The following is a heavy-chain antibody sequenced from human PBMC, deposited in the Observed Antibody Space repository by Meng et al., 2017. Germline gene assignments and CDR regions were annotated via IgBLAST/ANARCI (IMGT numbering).Heavy chain of an antibody. J-gene: IGHJ4*02. CDR3: ARGPLITMIEV. D-gene: IGHD3-22*01. CDR2: IYYSGST. V-gene: IGHV4-30-4*01. CDR1: GGSISSGDYY. Sequence: QVQLQESGPGLVKPSQTPSLTCTVSGGSISSGDYYWSWIRQPPGKGLEWIGYIYYSGSTYYNPSLKSRLTISVDTSKKQFSLKLTSVTAADTAVYYCARGPLITMIEVWGQGTLVTVSS.